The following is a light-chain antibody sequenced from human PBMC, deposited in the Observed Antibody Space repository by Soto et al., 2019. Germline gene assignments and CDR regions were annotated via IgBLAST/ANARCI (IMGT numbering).Light chain of an antibody. CDR1: QNIDNW. V-gene: IGKV1-5*03. J-gene: IGKJ1*01. Sequence: DIQMTQSPSTLSASVGDRVTITCRASQNIDNWLAWFQQKPGKAPKVLIYKASNLESGVPSRFSGSGSGTEFTLTISSLQPDDFATYYCQQYNSYAWTFGQGTKVDIK. CDR2: KAS. CDR3: QQYNSYAWT.